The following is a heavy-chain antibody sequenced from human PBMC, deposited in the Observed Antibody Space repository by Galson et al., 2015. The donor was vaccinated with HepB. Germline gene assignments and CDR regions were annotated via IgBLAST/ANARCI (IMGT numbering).Heavy chain of an antibody. D-gene: IGHD6-19*01. Sequence: QSGAEVKKPGESLKISCKGSGYSFTSYWIGWVRQMPGRGLEWMGILYPGDSDIRYSPSFRGQVTFSADKSISTAYLQWSSLKASDTAMYYCASGPVAAALGTVDIWGQGTMITVSS. CDR3: ASGPVAAALGTVDI. V-gene: IGHV5-51*01. J-gene: IGHJ3*02. CDR1: GYSFTSYW. CDR2: LYPGDSDI.